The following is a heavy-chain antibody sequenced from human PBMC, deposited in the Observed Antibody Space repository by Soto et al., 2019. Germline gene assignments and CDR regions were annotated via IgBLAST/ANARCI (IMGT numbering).Heavy chain of an antibody. CDR1: GGCISSSNW. D-gene: IGHD6-13*01. V-gene: IGHV4-4*02. CDR2: IYHSGST. J-gene: IGHJ5*02. Sequence: EALSLTCVDSGGCISSSNWSSWVRQPPVKGLEWIGEIYHSGSTNYNPSLKSRVTISVDKSKNQFSLKLSSVTAADTAVYYCARWSPRIAAAGGNWFDPWGQGTLVTVSA. CDR3: ARWSPRIAAAGGNWFDP.